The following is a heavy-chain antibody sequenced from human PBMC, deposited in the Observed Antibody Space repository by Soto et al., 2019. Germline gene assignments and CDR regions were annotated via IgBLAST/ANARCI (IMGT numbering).Heavy chain of an antibody. CDR2: INPSGGST. D-gene: IGHD3-16*01. Sequence: GASVKVSCKASGYTFTSYYMHWVRQAPGQGLEWMGIINPSGGSTSYAQKFQGRVTMTRDTSKSQFSLKLSSVTAADTAVYYCASVDSYDTIYYRLFSVWGQGTLVTVSS. J-gene: IGHJ4*02. CDR3: ASVDSYDTIYYRLFSV. V-gene: IGHV1-46*01. CDR1: GYTFTSYY.